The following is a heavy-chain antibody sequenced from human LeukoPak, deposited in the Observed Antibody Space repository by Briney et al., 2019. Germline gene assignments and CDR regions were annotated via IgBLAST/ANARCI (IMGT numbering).Heavy chain of an antibody. CDR3: ARDRQQQLVRYYYYYGMDV. D-gene: IGHD6-13*01. Sequence: PGGSLRLSCAASGFTFSSYAMYWVRQAPGKGLEWVAVISYDGSNKYYADSVKGRFTISRDNSKNTLYLQMNSLRAEDTAVYYCARDRQQQLVRYYYYYGMDVWGQGTTVTVSS. J-gene: IGHJ6*02. CDR2: ISYDGSNK. CDR1: GFTFSSYA. V-gene: IGHV3-30-3*01.